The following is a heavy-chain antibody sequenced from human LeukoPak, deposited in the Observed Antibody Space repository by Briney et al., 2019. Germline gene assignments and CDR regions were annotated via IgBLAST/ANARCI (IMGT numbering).Heavy chain of an antibody. D-gene: IGHD2-15*01. CDR2: INHSGST. CDR1: GGSFSGYY. CDR3: ATTRALDY. Sequence: SETLSLTCAVYGGSFSGYYWSWIRQPPGKGLEWIGEINHSGSTNYNPSLKSRVTISVDTSKNQFSLKLSSVTAADTAVYYCATTRALDYWGQGTLVTVSS. V-gene: IGHV4-34*01. J-gene: IGHJ4*02.